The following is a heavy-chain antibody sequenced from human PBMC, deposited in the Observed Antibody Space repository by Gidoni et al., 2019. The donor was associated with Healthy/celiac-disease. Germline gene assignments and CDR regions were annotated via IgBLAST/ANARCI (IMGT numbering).Heavy chain of an antibody. V-gene: IGHV4-34*01. CDR3: ARGILSYSSGWSRGGPLDY. J-gene: IGHJ4*02. CDR2: INHSGST. CDR1: GGSFSGYY. Sequence: QVQLQQWGAGLLKPSETLSLTCAVYGGSFSGYYWSWIRQPPGKGLEWIGEINHSGSTNYNPSLKSRVTISVDTSKNQFSLKLSSVTAADTAVYYCARGILSYSSGWSRGGPLDYWGQGTLVTVSS. D-gene: IGHD6-19*01.